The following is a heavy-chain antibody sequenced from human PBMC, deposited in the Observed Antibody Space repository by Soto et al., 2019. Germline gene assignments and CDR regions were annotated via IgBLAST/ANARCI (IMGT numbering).Heavy chain of an antibody. V-gene: IGHV3-23*01. J-gene: IGHJ6*02. CDR2: ISGSGGST. CDR3: AKPGPFSSSPNYYYGMDV. D-gene: IGHD6-13*01. Sequence: PGGSLRLSCAASGVTFSSYAMTWVRQAPGKGLEWVSAISGSGGSTYYADSVKGRFTISRDNSKNTLYLQMNSLRAEDAAVYYCAKPGPFSSSPNYYYGMDVWGQGTTVTVSS. CDR1: GVTFSSYA.